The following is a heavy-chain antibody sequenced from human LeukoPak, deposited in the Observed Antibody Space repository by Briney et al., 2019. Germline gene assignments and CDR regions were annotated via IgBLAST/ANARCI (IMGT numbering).Heavy chain of an antibody. D-gene: IGHD3-10*01. CDR1: GGPISSYY. CDR3: ARGVLYPRGPQGYYFDY. J-gene: IGHJ4*02. V-gene: IGHV4-59*01. CDR2: IYYSGST. Sequence: SETLSLTCTVSGGPISSYYWSWIRQPPGKGLEWIGYIYYSGSTNYNPSLKSRVTISVDTSKNQFSLKLSSVTAADTAVYYCARGVLYPRGPQGYYFDYWGQGTLVTVSS.